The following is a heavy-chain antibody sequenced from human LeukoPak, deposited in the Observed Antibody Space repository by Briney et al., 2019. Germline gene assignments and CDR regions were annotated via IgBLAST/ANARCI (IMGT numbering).Heavy chain of an antibody. CDR2: INHSGST. V-gene: IGHV4-34*01. CDR3: ARGIGIAAAGHFDY. J-gene: IGHJ4*02. CDR1: GGSFSGYY. D-gene: IGHD6-13*01. Sequence: PSETLSLTCAVYGGSFSGYYWSWIRQPPGKGLEWTGEINHSGSTNYNPSLKSRVTISVDTSKNQFSLTAADTAVYYCARGIGIAAAGHFDYWGQGTLVTVSS.